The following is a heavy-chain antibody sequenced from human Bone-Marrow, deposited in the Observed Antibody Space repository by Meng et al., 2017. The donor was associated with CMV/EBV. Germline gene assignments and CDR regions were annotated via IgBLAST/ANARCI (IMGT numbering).Heavy chain of an antibody. Sequence: GESLKISCAASGFTFDDYGMSWVRQAPGKGLEWVSGINWNGGSTGYADSVKGRFTISRDNAKNSLYLQMNSLRAEDTALYHCARVINYYDSSGHNDDAFEIWGQGTMVTVSS. CDR1: GFTFDDYG. V-gene: IGHV3-20*01. J-gene: IGHJ3*02. CDR2: INWNGGST. CDR3: ARVINYYDSSGHNDDAFEI. D-gene: IGHD3-22*01.